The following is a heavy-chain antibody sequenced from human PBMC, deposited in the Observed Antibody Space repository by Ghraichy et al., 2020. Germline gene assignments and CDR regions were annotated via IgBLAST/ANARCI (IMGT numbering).Heavy chain of an antibody. J-gene: IGHJ4*02. CDR2: IRGYNGIA. Sequence: ASVKVSCKASGYTFNNYGINWVRQAPGQGLEWMGWIRGYNGIATYAQKFQGRVSMTTDTSTSTAYMELRSLISDDTAVYYCARVPRSSGWESHVDYWGQGTLVTVSS. D-gene: IGHD6-25*01. V-gene: IGHV1-18*01. CDR1: GYTFNNYG. CDR3: ARVPRSSGWESHVDY.